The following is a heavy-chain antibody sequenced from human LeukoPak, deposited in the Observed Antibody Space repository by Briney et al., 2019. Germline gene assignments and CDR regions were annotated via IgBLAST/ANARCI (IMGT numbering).Heavy chain of an antibody. V-gene: IGHV1-18*01. Sequence: ASVKVSCKASGYTFTSFGIGWVRQAPGQGLEWMGWISGYNGDTNYAQKIQDRVTMTTDTSTSTVYMELRSLKSDDTAVYYCARVGGSGCATGYWGQRTLVTVSS. CDR3: ARVGGSGCATGY. CDR2: ISGYNGDT. J-gene: IGHJ4*02. CDR1: GYTFTSFG. D-gene: IGHD6-25*01.